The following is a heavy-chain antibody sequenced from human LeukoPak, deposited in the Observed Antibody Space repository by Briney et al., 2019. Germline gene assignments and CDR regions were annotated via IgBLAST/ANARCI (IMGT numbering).Heavy chain of an antibody. J-gene: IGHJ4*02. Sequence: ASVKVSCKASGYTFTSYGISWVRQAPGQGLEWMGWISAYNGNTNYAQKLQGRVTMTTDTSTSTAYMELSSLRSEDTAVYYCARTRVRGWWRTGADYWGQGTLVTVSS. CDR3: ARTRVRGWWRTGADY. V-gene: IGHV1-18*01. CDR1: GYTFTSYG. CDR2: ISAYNGNT. D-gene: IGHD3-10*01.